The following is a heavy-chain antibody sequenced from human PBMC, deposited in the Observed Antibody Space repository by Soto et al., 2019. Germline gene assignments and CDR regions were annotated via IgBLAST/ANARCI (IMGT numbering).Heavy chain of an antibody. D-gene: IGHD3-16*01. CDR2: IIPIFGTA. CDR3: ARGNSAYNYYYYGMDV. Sequence: QVQLVQSGAEVKKPGSSVKVSCKASGGTFSSYAISWVRQAPGQGLEWMGGIIPIFGTANYAQKFQGRVTITADESTSTAYMELSSLRSEDTAVYYCARGNSAYNYYYYGMDVWGQGTTVTVPS. CDR1: GGTFSSYA. V-gene: IGHV1-69*01. J-gene: IGHJ6*02.